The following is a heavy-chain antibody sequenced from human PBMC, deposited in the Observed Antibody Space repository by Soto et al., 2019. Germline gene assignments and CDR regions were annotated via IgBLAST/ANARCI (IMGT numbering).Heavy chain of an antibody. CDR3: AKDRRDSSGTCSRCFGMDV. J-gene: IGHJ6*02. Sequence: QVQLMESGGSVLQPGRSLRLSCAASGFTFSSYGMHWVRQAPDKALEWVTIMSKYRSIQYYGDSVKGRFTVSRDNSKNTLFLEMNSLTAEDTATYCCAKDRRDSSGTCSRCFGMDVWGQGTTVTVSS. CDR2: MSKYRSIQ. CDR1: GFTFSSYG. D-gene: IGHD3-22*01. V-gene: IGHV3-30*18.